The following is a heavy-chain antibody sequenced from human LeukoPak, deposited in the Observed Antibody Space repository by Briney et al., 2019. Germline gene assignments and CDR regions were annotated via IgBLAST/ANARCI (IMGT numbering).Heavy chain of an antibody. V-gene: IGHV4-4*09. Sequence: SETLSLTCTVSGGSISSHYWSWIRQPPGKGLEWIGYIYTSGSTNYNPSLKSRVTISVDTSKNQFSLKLSSVTAADTAVYYCARVGYSYGYPFDYWGQGTLVTVSS. CDR1: GGSISSHY. J-gene: IGHJ4*02. D-gene: IGHD5-18*01. CDR2: IYTSGST. CDR3: ARVGYSYGYPFDY.